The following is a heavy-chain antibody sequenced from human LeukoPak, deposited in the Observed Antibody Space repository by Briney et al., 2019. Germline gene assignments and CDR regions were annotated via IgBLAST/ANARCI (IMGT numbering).Heavy chain of an antibody. CDR1: GFTFSDYY. V-gene: IGHV3-11*01. Sequence: GGSLRLSCAASGFTFSDYYMSWIRQAPGKGLEWVSYISSSGSTIYYADSVKGRFTISRDNAKNSLYLQMNGLRAEDTAVYYCAGDLYDYGDYYYWGQGTLVTVSS. J-gene: IGHJ4*02. D-gene: IGHD4-17*01. CDR3: AGDLYDYGDYYY. CDR2: ISSSGSTI.